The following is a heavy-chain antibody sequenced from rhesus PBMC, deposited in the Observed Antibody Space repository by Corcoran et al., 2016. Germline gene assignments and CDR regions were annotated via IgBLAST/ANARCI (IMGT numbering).Heavy chain of an antibody. CDR3: ARDWERQPFDY. D-gene: IGHD6-25*01. J-gene: IGHJ4*01. CDR1: GYSISSGYG. Sequence: QLQLQESGPGLVKPSETLSLTCAVSGYSISSGYGWSWIRQPPGKGLEWIGYISYRGSTSYNPALKSRVTISRETSKNQFSLKLSSVTATDTAVYYCARDWERQPFDYWGQGVLVTVSS. V-gene: IGHV4-122*02. CDR2: ISYRGST.